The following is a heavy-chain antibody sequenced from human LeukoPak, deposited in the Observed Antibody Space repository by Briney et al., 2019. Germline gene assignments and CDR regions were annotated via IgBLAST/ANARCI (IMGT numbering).Heavy chain of an antibody. CDR2: ITASAAST. J-gene: IGHJ4*02. CDR1: GLTFSNYA. CDR3: AKHFGASSGYAFDF. D-gene: IGHD5-12*01. Sequence: GGSLRLSCEASGLTFSNYAMSWVRHAPGKGLEWVSTITASAASTYYTDSVRGRFTISRDNSKSTLYLQMSNLRAEDTAVYYCAKHFGASSGYAFDFWGQGTLVTVSS. V-gene: IGHV3-23*01.